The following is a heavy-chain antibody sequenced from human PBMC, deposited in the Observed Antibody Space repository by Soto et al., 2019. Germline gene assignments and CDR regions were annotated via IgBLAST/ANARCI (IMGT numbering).Heavy chain of an antibody. V-gene: IGHV4-59*12. CDR1: GASITQYY. CDR2: VSSTGST. J-gene: IGHJ4*02. CDR3: ARVPDY. Sequence: PSETLSLTCTVSGASITQYYWNWIRQSPGKGLEWIVSVSSTGSTVYNPSLTSRVTVSLDRSKNQFSLKLNSVTAADTAVYYCARVPDYWGQGILVTVSS. D-gene: IGHD2-2*01.